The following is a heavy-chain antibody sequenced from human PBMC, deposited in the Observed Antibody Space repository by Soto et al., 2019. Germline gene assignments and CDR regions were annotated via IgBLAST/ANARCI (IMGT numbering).Heavy chain of an antibody. V-gene: IGHV1-18*01. CDR3: ARAGAAPYYYYGMDV. CDR1: GYTFSTSG. J-gene: IGHJ6*02. D-gene: IGHD2-15*01. CDR2: ISTYNGDT. Sequence: QVQLVQSGAEVRKPGASVKVSCKASGYTFSTSGMSWLRQAPGQGLEWMGWISTYNGDTNDAPKFQGSATMTSDTSTSTVYMELRSLRSDDTAVYYCARAGAAPYYYYGMDVWGQGTRVTVSS.